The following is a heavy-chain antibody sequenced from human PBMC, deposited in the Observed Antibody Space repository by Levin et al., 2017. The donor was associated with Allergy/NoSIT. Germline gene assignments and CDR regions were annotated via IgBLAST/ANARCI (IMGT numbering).Heavy chain of an antibody. CDR3: AKAFGDYDYFDY. Sequence: GGSLRLSCAASGFTFDDNAMHWVRQAPGKGLEWVSSISWNSGTIGYAGSVKGRFTISRDNAKNSLYLQMNSLRAEDTALYHCAKAFGDYDYFDYWGQGTLVTVTS. CDR1: GFTFDDNA. V-gene: IGHV3-9*01. CDR2: ISWNSGTI. J-gene: IGHJ4*02. D-gene: IGHD4-17*01.